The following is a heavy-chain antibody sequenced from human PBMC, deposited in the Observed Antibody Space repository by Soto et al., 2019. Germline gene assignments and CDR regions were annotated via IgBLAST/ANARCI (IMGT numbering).Heavy chain of an antibody. V-gene: IGHV3-23*01. Sequence: EVQLLESGGGLVQPGGSLRLSCAASGFTFSSYAMSWVRQAPGKGLEWVSAISGSGGSTYYADSVKGRFTISRDNSKNTLYLQMNSLRAEDTAVYYCAKVLGDYYDSSGYYPDYWGQGTLVTVSS. CDR2: ISGSGGST. J-gene: IGHJ4*02. D-gene: IGHD3-22*01. CDR1: GFTFSSYA. CDR3: AKVLGDYYDSSGYYPDY.